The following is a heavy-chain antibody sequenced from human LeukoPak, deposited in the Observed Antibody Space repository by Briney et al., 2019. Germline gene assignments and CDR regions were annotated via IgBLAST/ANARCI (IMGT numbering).Heavy chain of an antibody. V-gene: IGHV4-30-2*01. D-gene: IGHD3-9*01. CDR2: IYHSGST. J-gene: IGHJ3*02. CDR1: GGSISSGGYS. Sequence: SETLSLTRAVSGGSISSGGYSWSWIRQPPGKGLEWIGYIYHSGSTYYNPSLKSRVTISVDRSKNQFSLKLSSVTAADTAVYYCARGSLRYFDWLLSRNDAFDIWGQGTMVTVSS. CDR3: ARGSLRYFDWLLSRNDAFDI.